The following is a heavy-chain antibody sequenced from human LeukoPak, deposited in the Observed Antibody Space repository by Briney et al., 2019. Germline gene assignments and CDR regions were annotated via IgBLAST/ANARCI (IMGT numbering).Heavy chain of an antibody. D-gene: IGHD1-26*01. V-gene: IGHV3-23*01. CDR2: ISGSGGSK. Sequence: GGSLRLSCAASGFTFSSYGMSWVRQAPGRGLEWVSAISGSGGSKYYADSVKGRFTISRDNSKNTLYLQMNSLRAEYTAVYYCAKGASGSYSYWGQGTLVTVSS. CDR1: GFTFSSYG. CDR3: AKGASGSYSY. J-gene: IGHJ4*02.